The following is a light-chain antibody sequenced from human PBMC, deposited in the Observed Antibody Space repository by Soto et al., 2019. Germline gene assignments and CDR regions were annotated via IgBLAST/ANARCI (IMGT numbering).Light chain of an antibody. CDR1: QSVSSN. CDR3: QQYDNWPPIT. V-gene: IGKV3-15*01. Sequence: EVVMTLSPATLSVSPGERATLSCMASQSVSSNLAWYQQKPGQAPRLLIYGASTRATGVPARFSGSGSGTEFTLTISSLQSEDFAVYYCQQYDNWPPITFGQGTRLEI. J-gene: IGKJ5*01. CDR2: GAS.